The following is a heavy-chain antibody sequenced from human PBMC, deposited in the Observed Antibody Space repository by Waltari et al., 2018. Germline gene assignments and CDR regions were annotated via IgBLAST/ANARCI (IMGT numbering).Heavy chain of an antibody. CDR1: GGSMNNYY. J-gene: IGHJ2*01. D-gene: IGHD3-10*01. CDR3: ARLPGGSLWYFDL. Sequence: QVQLQESGPGLVKPSETLSLTCTVSGGSMNNYYWSWIRQPPGKGLEWFAYTYYSGGNNYNPTRKGRVTVSVDTSKNRFFLKLSSVTAADTAVYYCARLPGGSLWYFDLWGRGTLVTVSS. V-gene: IGHV4-59*08. CDR2: TYYSGGN.